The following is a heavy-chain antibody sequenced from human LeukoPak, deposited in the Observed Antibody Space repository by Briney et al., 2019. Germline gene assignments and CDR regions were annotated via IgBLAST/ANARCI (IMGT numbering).Heavy chain of an antibody. CDR1: GYNFTSYW. CDR2: IYPGDSDT. D-gene: IGHD3-10*01. Sequence: GESLKISCKASGYNFTSYWIGWVRQMPGKGLEWMGIIYPGDSDTTYSPSFQGQITISADKSISTAYLQWSSLKASDTAMYYCARRIIRGVITSPFDYWGQGALVTVSS. CDR3: ARRIIRGVITSPFDY. V-gene: IGHV5-51*01. J-gene: IGHJ4*02.